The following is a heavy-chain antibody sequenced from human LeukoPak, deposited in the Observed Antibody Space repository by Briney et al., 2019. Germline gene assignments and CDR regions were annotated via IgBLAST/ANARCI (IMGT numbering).Heavy chain of an antibody. CDR2: ISWNSGSI. D-gene: IGHD3-22*01. Sequence: GRSLRLSCAASGFTFDDYAMHWVRQAPGKGPEWVSGISWNSGSIGYADSVKGRFTISRDNAKNSLYLQMNSLRAEDTALYYCAIAATYYYDSSGRFDYWGQGTLVTVSS. V-gene: IGHV3-9*01. J-gene: IGHJ4*02. CDR3: AIAATYYYDSSGRFDY. CDR1: GFTFDDYA.